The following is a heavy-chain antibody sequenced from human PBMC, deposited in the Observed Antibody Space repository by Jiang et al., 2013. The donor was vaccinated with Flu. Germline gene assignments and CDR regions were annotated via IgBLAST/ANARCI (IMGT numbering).Heavy chain of an antibody. CDR1: GYSFANYW. Sequence: GAEVKKPGESLKISCKGSGYSFANYWIGWVRQMPGQGLEWMGIIYPGDSDSRYSPSFQGQVTFSADKSISTAYLQWSSLKASDTAMYYCAGSHYYDSSGYYPYYFDSWGQGTLVTVSS. V-gene: IGHV5-51*03. J-gene: IGHJ4*02. D-gene: IGHD3-22*01. CDR2: IYPGDSDS. CDR3: AGSHYYDSSGYYPYYFDS.